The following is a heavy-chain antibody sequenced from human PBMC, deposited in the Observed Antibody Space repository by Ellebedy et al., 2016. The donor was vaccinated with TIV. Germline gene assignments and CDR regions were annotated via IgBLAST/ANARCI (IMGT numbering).Heavy chain of an antibody. D-gene: IGHD1-26*01. CDR1: GGTFVNYA. J-gene: IGHJ5*02. CDR3: ARDRTGSSVWELPEGHWFDP. V-gene: IGHV1-69*13. Sequence: SVKVSCXASGGTFVNYAISWVRHVPGQGLEWMGGIIPIFSKSNYAQKFQGRVTITADESTSTAYMELSSLRSEDTAMYYCARDRTGSSVWELPEGHWFDPWGQGTLVTVSS. CDR2: IIPIFSKS.